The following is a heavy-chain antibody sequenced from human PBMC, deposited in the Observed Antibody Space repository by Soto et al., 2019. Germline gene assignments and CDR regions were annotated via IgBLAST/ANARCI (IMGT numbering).Heavy chain of an antibody. J-gene: IGHJ6*02. Sequence: PSETRSLTCAVSGESFSDDYWSFYWSWIRQPPGKGLEWIGEINYSGSTNYNPSLESRVSISVDTSKSQFSLKLRSVTAADTAVYYCARYVVVPANYDFDVWGQGITVTVSS. CDR2: INYSGST. CDR1: GESFSDDYWSFY. D-gene: IGHD2-2*01. V-gene: IGHV4-34*01. CDR3: ARYVVVPANYDFDV.